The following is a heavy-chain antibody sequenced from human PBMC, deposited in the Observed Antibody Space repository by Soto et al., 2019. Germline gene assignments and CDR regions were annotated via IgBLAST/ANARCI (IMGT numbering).Heavy chain of an antibody. J-gene: IGHJ4*02. Sequence: SETLSLTCTVSGDSIGSGTYYWGWVRQPPEKGLEWVGSIYYGGTTYYKPALKSRVTISADTPKNQFSLKLTSVTASDTAIYYCARLHSSVPRGYFDHWGKGILVTVSS. CDR1: GDSIGSGTYY. CDR2: IYYGGTT. D-gene: IGHD4-4*01. V-gene: IGHV4-39*01. CDR3: ARLHSSVPRGYFDH.